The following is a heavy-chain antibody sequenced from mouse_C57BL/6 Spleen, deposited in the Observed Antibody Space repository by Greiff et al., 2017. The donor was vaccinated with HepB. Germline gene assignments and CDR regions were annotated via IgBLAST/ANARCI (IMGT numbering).Heavy chain of an antibody. V-gene: IGHV1-80*01. D-gene: IGHD5-5*01. CDR2: IYPGDGDT. CDR3: ARAAYLWYFEV. CDR1: GYAFSSYW. Sequence: VMLVESGAELVKPGASVKISCKASGYAFSSYWMNWVKQRPGKGLEWIGQIYPGDGDTNYNGKFKGKATLTADNSSSTADMQLSSLTSEDSAVYFCARAAYLWYFEVWGTGTTVTVSS. J-gene: IGHJ1*03.